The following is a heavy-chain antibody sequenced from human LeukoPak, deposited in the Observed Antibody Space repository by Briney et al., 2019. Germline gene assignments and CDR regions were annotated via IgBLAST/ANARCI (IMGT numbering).Heavy chain of an antibody. D-gene: IGHD3-9*01. CDR1: GYTFTGYY. Sequence: ASVKVSCKASGYTFTGYYMHWVRQAPGQGLEWMGRINPNSGGTNYAQKFQGRVTMTRDTSISTAYMELSRLRSDDTAVYYCARLDWLLYDFDYWGQGTLVTVSS. J-gene: IGHJ4*02. V-gene: IGHV1-2*06. CDR2: INPNSGGT. CDR3: ARLDWLLYDFDY.